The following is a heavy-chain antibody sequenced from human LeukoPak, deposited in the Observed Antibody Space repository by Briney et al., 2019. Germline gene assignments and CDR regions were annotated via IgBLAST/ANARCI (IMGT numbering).Heavy chain of an antibody. V-gene: IGHV4-39*01. CDR1: GGSISSSGYY. CDR2: IFYTGST. Sequence: PSETLSLTCTVSGGSISSSGYYWGWIRQPPGKGLEWIGSIFYTGSTYYNPSLKSRVTISVDTSKNQFSLKRNSVTAADTAVYYCARHCSGGTCYSDFDYWGQGTLVTVSS. J-gene: IGHJ4*02. D-gene: IGHD2-15*01. CDR3: ARHCSGGTCYSDFDY.